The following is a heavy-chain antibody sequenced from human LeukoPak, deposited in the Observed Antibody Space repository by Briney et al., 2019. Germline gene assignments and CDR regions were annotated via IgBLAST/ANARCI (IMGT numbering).Heavy chain of an antibody. J-gene: IGHJ3*02. Sequence: GGSLRLSCAASGFTFSDYYMSWIRQAPGKGLEWVSSISSSSSYIYYADSVKGRFTISRDNAKNSLYLQMNSLRAEDTAVYYCARDYYDSSGYDAFDIWGQGTMVTVSS. CDR2: ISSSSSYI. CDR3: ARDYYDSSGYDAFDI. V-gene: IGHV3-11*06. D-gene: IGHD3-22*01. CDR1: GFTFSDYY.